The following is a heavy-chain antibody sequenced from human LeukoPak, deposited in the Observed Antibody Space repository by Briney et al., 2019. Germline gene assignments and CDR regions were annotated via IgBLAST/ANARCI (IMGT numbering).Heavy chain of an antibody. V-gene: IGHV4-61*02. CDR1: GGSISSGSYY. CDR3: ARVRKGTMIVVVIHHDAFDI. J-gene: IGHJ3*02. Sequence: SETLSLTCTVSGGSISSGSYYWRWIRQPAGKGLEWIGRIYTSGSTNYNPSLKSRVTISVDTSKNQFSLKLSSVTAADTAVYYCARVRKGTMIVVVIHHDAFDIWGQGTMVTVSS. CDR2: IYTSGST. D-gene: IGHD3-22*01.